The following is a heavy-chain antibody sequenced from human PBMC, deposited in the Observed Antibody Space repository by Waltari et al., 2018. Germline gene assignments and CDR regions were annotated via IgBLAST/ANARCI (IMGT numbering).Heavy chain of an antibody. CDR1: GFTFDDST. CDR3: LPGSWDH. CDR2: ISVDGGST. D-gene: IGHD2-15*01. Sequence: EVQLVESGGGVVPPGGSLGPSCAAVGFTFDDSTMHWVRQAPGKGLEWVSLISVDGGSTYYADSVKGRFTISRDNRKNSLYLQMNSLRPEDTALYYCLPGSWDHWGQGTLVTVSS. J-gene: IGHJ4*02. V-gene: IGHV3-43*02.